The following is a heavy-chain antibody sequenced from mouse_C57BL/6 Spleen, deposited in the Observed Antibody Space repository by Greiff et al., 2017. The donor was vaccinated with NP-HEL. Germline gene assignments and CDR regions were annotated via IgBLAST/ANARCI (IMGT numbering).Heavy chain of an antibody. J-gene: IGHJ4*01. D-gene: IGHD2-12*01. Sequence: VHVKQSGPELVKPGASVKISCKASGYSFTGYYMHWVKQSSEKSLEWIGEINPSTGGTSYNQKFKGKATLTVDKSSSTSYMQLKSLTSEDSAVYYCARYDNEAMDYWGQGTSVTVSS. V-gene: IGHV1-43*01. CDR2: INPSTGGT. CDR1: GYSFTGYY. CDR3: ARYDNEAMDY.